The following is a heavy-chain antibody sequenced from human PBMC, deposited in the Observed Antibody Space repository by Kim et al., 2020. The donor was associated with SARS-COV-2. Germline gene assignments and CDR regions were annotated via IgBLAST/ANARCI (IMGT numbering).Heavy chain of an antibody. D-gene: IGHD5-12*01. Sequence: GGSLRLSCAASGFTFSSYAMSWVRQAPGKGLEWVSAISGSGGSTYYADSVKGRFTISRDNSKNTLYLQMNSLRAEDTAVYYTVATISRWGSSSYYYYGMDVWGQGTTVTVSS. V-gene: IGHV3-23*01. CDR1: GFTFSSYA. CDR2: ISGSGGST. J-gene: IGHJ6*02. CDR3: VATISRWGSSSYYYYGMDV.